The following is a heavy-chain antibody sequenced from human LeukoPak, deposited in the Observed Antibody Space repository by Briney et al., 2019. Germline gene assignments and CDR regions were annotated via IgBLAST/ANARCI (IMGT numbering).Heavy chain of an antibody. CDR1: GGTFSSYA. Sequence: ASVKVSCKASGGTFSSYAISWVRQAPGQGPEWMGGIIPIFGTANYAQKFQGRVTITADESTSTAYMELSSLRSEDTAVYYCARDRIQLWTYYYYGMDVWGQGTTVTVSS. CDR2: IIPIFGTA. CDR3: ARDRIQLWTYYYYGMDV. D-gene: IGHD5-18*01. V-gene: IGHV1-69*13. J-gene: IGHJ6*02.